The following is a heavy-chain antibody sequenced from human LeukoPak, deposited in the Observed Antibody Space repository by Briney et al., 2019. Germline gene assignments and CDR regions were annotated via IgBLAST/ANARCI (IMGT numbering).Heavy chain of an antibody. Sequence: SETLSLTCTVSGGSINSSNYYWGWARQPPGKGLGWIGTISYSGSTYYNPPLRSRVTISVDTSKNQFSLKLNSVTAADTAVYYCARLGSSWFDPWGQGTLVTVSS. J-gene: IGHJ5*02. CDR2: ISYSGST. CDR1: GGSINSSNYY. CDR3: ARLGSSWFDP. V-gene: IGHV4-39*01. D-gene: IGHD2-15*01.